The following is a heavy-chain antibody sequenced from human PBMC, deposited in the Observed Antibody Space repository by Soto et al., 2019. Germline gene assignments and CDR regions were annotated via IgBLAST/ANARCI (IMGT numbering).Heavy chain of an antibody. V-gene: IGHV1-69*08. D-gene: IGHD2-2*01. J-gene: IGHJ5*02. CDR1: GGTFSSYT. CDR2: IIPILGIA. Sequence: QVQLVQSGAEVKKPGSSVKVSCKASGGTFSSYTISWVRQAPGQGLEWMGRIIPILGIANYAQKFQGRVMITADKSTSTAYMELSSLRSEDTAVYYCARDLMNCSSTSCLRWFDPWGQGTLVTVSS. CDR3: ARDLMNCSSTSCLRWFDP.